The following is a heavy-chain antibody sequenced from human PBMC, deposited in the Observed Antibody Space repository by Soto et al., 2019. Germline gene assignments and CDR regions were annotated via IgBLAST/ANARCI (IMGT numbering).Heavy chain of an antibody. D-gene: IGHD6-13*01. CDR3: ARDLPPFGSSSDY. CDR1: GFTFSSYS. V-gene: IGHV3-21*01. Sequence: GGSLRLSCAASGFTFSSYSMNWVRQAPGKGLEWVSSISSSSSYIYYADSVKGRFTISRDNAKNSLYLQMNSLRAEDTAAYYCARDLPPFGSSSDYWGQGTLVTVSS. CDR2: ISSSSSYI. J-gene: IGHJ4*02.